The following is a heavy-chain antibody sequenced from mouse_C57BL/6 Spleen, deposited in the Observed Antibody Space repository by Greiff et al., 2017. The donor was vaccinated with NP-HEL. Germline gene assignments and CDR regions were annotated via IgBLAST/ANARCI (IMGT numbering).Heavy chain of an antibody. CDR3: ARSDDGYYGYYAMDY. Sequence: EVQLQQSGPELVKPGASVKIPCKASGYTFTDYNMDWVKQSHGKSLEWIGDINPNNGGTIYNQKFKGKATLTVDKSSSTAYMARRSLTSEDTAVYYCARSDDGYYGYYAMDYWGQGTSVTVSS. V-gene: IGHV1-18*01. CDR1: GYTFTDYN. D-gene: IGHD2-3*01. J-gene: IGHJ4*01. CDR2: INPNNGGT.